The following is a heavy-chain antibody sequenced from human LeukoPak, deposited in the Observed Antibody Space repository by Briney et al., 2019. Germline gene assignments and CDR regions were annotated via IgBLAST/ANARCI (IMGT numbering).Heavy chain of an antibody. J-gene: IGHJ3*02. Sequence: HPGGSLRLSCAASGFTFSSYWMSWVRQAPGKGLEWVANIKQDGSEKYYVDSVKGRFTISRDNAKNSLYLQMNSLRAEDTAVHYCARDNYGDYNAFDIWGQGTMVTVSS. CDR3: ARDNYGDYNAFDI. D-gene: IGHD4-17*01. V-gene: IGHV3-7*01. CDR2: IKQDGSEK. CDR1: GFTFSSYW.